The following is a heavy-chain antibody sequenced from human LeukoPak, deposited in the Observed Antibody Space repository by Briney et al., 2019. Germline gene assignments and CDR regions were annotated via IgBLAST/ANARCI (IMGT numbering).Heavy chain of an antibody. D-gene: IGHD3-10*01. CDR3: ARDGPAQMVDFDY. CDR1: GYTFTGSGWY. J-gene: IGHJ4*02. V-gene: IGHV1-2*02. Sequence: ASVKVSRKASGYTFTGSGWYLYWLRQAPGQGLECVGWIHPNNGATLYAQKFQGRAAMTTDTSISTAYMELSRLRPDDPAMYYCARDGPAQMVDFDYWGQGTPVTVSS. CDR2: IHPNNGAT.